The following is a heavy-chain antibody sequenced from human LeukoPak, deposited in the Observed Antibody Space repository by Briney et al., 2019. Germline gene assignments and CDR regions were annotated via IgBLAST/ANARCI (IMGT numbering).Heavy chain of an antibody. CDR2: INPSGGST. V-gene: IGHV1-46*01. CDR1: GYTFTSYY. Sequence: ASVKVSCKASGYTFTSYYMHWVRQAPGQGLEWMGIINPSGGSTSYAQKFQGRVTMTRDTSTSTVYMELSSLRSEDTAVYYCARDPSSAYCGGDCYSLEYWGQRTLVTVSS. J-gene: IGHJ4*02. CDR3: ARDPSSAYCGGDCYSLEY. D-gene: IGHD2-21*02.